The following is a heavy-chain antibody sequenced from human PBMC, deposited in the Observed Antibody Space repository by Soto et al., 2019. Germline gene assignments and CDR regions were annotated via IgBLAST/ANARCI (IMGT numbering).Heavy chain of an antibody. Sequence: GALRLSCAASGFTFTRYSMNWVRQAPGKGLEWVSSISSTTNYIYYGDSMKGRFTISRDNGKNSLYLEIHSLRAEDTAVYYCARESEDLTSNFDYWGQGTLVTVSS. CDR1: GFTFTRYS. CDR3: ARESEDLTSNFDY. J-gene: IGHJ4*02. CDR2: ISSTTNYI. V-gene: IGHV3-21*06.